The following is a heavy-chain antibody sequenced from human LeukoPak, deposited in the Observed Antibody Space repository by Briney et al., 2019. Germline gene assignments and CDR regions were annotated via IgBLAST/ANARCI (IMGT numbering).Heavy chain of an antibody. CDR3: ARGYYDSSGYFDFDY. J-gene: IGHJ4*02. V-gene: IGHV1-69*13. D-gene: IGHD3-22*01. CDR1: GGTFSSYA. Sequence: SVKVSCKASGGTFSSYAISWVRQAPGQGLEWMGGIIPIFGTANYAQKFQGRVTITADESTSAAYMELSSLRSEDTAVYYCARGYYDSSGYFDFDYWGQGTLVTVSS. CDR2: IIPIFGTA.